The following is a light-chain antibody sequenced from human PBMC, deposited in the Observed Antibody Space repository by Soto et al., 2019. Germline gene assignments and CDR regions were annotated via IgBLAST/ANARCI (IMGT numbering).Light chain of an antibody. CDR2: GAS. V-gene: IGKV3-20*01. CDR3: QQYGSSLP. Sequence: EIVLTQSPGTLSLSPGERATLSCRASQSVSSSYLAWYQQKPGQAPRLLIYGASSRATGIPDMFSGSGSMTDFTLTISSLEPEDFAVYYCQQYGSSLPFGQGTRLEIK. J-gene: IGKJ5*01. CDR1: QSVSSSY.